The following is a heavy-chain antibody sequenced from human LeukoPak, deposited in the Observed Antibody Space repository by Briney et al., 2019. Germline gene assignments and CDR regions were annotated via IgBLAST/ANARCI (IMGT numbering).Heavy chain of an antibody. J-gene: IGHJ6*03. CDR1: EFTFVRYA. CDR2: IGSSSFKI. V-gene: IGHV3-48*04. CDR3: VRDPSYGSSWYYYMDV. Sequence: GSLRLSCAASEFTFVRYAMNWVRQAPGKGLEWVSYIGSSSFKIGYADSVKGRFTISRDNSKNSLHLQMDSLRVEDTAVYYCVRDPSYGSSWYYYMDVWGKGTTVTVSS. D-gene: IGHD6-13*01.